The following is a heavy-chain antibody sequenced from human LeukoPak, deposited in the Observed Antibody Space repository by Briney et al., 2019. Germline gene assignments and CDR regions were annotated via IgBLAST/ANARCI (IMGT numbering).Heavy chain of an antibody. CDR3: ARGGHSGYDWAVGDY. CDR1: GFTFSSYW. D-gene: IGHD5-12*01. CDR2: IKQDGSEK. J-gene: IGHJ4*02. V-gene: IGHV3-7*01. Sequence: GGSLRLSCAASGFTFSSYWMSWVRQAPGKGLEWVANIKQDGSEKYYADSVKGRFTISRDDSKNTLYLQMNSLRAEDTAVYYCARGGHSGYDWAVGDYWGQGTLVTVSS.